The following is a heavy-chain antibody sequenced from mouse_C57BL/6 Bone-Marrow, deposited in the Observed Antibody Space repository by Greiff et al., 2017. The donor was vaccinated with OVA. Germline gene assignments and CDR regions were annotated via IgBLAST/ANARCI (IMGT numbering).Heavy chain of an antibody. CDR1: GFTFSSYT. CDR2: ISGGGGNT. J-gene: IGHJ1*03. CDR3: ARQGSSYRYFDG. D-gene: IGHD1-1*01. Sequence: EVKLVESGGGLVKPGGSLKLSCAASGFTFSSYTMSWVRQTPEKRLEWVATISGGGGNTYYPDSVKGRFTISRDNAKNTLYLQMRSLRSEDTALYYCARQGSSYRYFDGWGTGTTVTVSS. V-gene: IGHV5-9*01.